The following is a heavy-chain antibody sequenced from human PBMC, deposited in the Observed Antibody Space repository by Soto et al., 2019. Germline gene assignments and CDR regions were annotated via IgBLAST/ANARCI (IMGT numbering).Heavy chain of an antibody. V-gene: IGHV4-31*03. D-gene: IGHD3-22*01. Sequence: SETLSLTCTVSGGSISSGGYYWSWIRQHPGKGLEWIGYIYYSGSTYYNPSLNSRVTISVEKSKNQFSLKLSSVTAADTAVYYCASLSAGYYYDSSGYHFDYWGQGTLVTVSS. CDR3: ASLSAGYYYDSSGYHFDY. CDR2: IYYSGST. CDR1: GGSISSGGYY. J-gene: IGHJ4*02.